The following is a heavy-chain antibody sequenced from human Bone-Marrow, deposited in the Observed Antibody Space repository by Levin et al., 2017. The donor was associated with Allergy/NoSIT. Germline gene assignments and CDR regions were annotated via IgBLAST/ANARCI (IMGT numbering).Heavy chain of an antibody. CDR1: GYTFTSYG. Sequence: GESLKISCKASGYTFTSYGISWVRQAPGQGLEWMGWISAYNGNTNYAQKLQGRVTMTTDTSTSTAYMELRSLRSDDTAVYYCARGVSGWSDDAFDIWGQGTMVTVSS. J-gene: IGHJ3*02. V-gene: IGHV1-18*01. CDR2: ISAYNGNT. CDR3: ARGVSGWSDDAFDI. D-gene: IGHD6-19*01.